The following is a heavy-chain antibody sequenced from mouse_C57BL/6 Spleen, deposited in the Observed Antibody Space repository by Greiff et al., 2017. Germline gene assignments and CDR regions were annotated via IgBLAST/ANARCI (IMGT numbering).Heavy chain of an antibody. V-gene: IGHV1-18*01. CDR3: ARRGGYDLYFGY. CDR1: GYTFTDYN. Sequence: EVQLQQSGPELVKPGASVKISCKASGYTFTDYNMDWVKQSHGKSLEWIGDLNPNNGGTIYNQKFKGKDTLTVDKSSSTAYMELRSLTSGGTAVYDCARRGGYDLYFGYGGQGTTLTVSS. CDR2: LNPNNGGT. D-gene: IGHD2-2*01. J-gene: IGHJ2*01.